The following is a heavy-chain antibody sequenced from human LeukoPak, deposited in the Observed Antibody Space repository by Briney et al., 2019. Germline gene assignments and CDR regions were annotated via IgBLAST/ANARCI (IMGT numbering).Heavy chain of an antibody. V-gene: IGHV3-30-3*01. J-gene: IGHJ4*02. CDR2: ISYDGSNK. Sequence: GGSLRLSCAASGVTFSSYAMHWVRQAPGKGLEWVAVISYDGSNKYYADSVKGRFTISRDNSKNTLYLQMNSLRAEDTAVYYCAREGEDIVVVPAAIGSFFDYWGQGTLVTVSS. CDR3: AREGEDIVVVPAAIGSFFDY. D-gene: IGHD2-2*02. CDR1: GVTFSSYA.